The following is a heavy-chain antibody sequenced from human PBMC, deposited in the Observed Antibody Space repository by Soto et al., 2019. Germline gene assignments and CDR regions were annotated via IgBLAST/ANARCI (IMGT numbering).Heavy chain of an antibody. J-gene: IGHJ4*02. CDR1: GGSISSGDYY. Sequence: PSETLSLTCTVSGGSISSGDYYWSWIRQPPGKGLEWIGYIYYSGSTYYNPSLKSRVTMSVDTSKNQFSLKLTSVTAVDTAVDYCARREIQGPIDDWGQGTLVTVSS. CDR3: ARREIQGPIDD. V-gene: IGHV4-30-4*01. CDR2: IYYSGST. D-gene: IGHD1-26*01.